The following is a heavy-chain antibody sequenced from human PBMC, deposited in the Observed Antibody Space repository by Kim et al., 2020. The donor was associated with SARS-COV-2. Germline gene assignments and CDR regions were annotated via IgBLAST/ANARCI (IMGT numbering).Heavy chain of an antibody. J-gene: IGHJ4*02. CDR1: GFTFSSYD. CDR3: ARGRSGGYSGYVLDY. V-gene: IGHV3-13*04. Sequence: GGSLRLSCAASGFTFSSYDMHWVRQATGKGLEWVSAIGTAGDTYYPGSVKGRFTISRENAKNSLYLQMNSLRAGDTAVYYCARGRSGGYSGYVLDYWGQGTLVTVSS. CDR2: IGTAGDT. D-gene: IGHD5-12*01.